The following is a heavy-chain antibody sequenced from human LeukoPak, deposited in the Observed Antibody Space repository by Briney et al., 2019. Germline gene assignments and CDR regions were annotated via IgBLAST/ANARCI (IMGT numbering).Heavy chain of an antibody. D-gene: IGHD5-12*01. Sequence: PGGSLRLSCADSGLTVSSNYMSWVRQAPGKGLEWVSVIYSGGSTYYPDSGKGRYTISRDNSKHTLYLQMNSLRAEDTAVYYCARPGPYSGYDTVDYWGQRTLVSV. V-gene: IGHV3-66*02. CDR2: IYSGGST. J-gene: IGHJ4*02. CDR3: ARPGPYSGYDTVDY. CDR1: GLTVSSNY.